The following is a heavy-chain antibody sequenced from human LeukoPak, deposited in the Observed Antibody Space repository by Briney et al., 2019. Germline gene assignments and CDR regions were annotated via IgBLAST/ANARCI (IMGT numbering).Heavy chain of an antibody. CDR3: ARGVEVLLWFGKNWFDP. CDR1: GGSFSGYY. J-gene: IGHJ5*02. D-gene: IGHD3-10*01. V-gene: IGHV4-34*01. CDR2: INHSGST. Sequence: SETLSLTCAVYGGSFSGYYWSWIRQPPGKGLEWLGEINHSGSTNYNPSLKSRVTISVDTSKNQFSLKLSSVTAADTAVYYCARGVEVLLWFGKNWFDPWGQGTLVTVSS.